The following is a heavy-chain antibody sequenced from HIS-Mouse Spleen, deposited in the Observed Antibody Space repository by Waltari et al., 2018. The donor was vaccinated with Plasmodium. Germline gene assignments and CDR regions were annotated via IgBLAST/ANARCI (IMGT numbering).Heavy chain of an antibody. V-gene: IGHV4-34*01. D-gene: IGHD4-17*01. CDR1: GGSFSGYY. Sequence: QVQLQQWGAGLLKPSETLSLTCAGSGGSFSGYYWCWIRQPPGKGLEWIGEINHSGSTNYNPSLKSRVTISVDTSKNQFSLKLSSVTAADTAVYYCARTGDYGGNSWGQGTLVTVSS. J-gene: IGHJ4*02. CDR3: ARTGDYGGNS. CDR2: INHSGST.